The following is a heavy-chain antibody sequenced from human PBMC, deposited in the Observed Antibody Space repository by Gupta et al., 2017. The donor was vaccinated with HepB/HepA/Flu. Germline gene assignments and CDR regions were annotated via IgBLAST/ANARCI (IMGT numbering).Heavy chain of an antibody. Sequence: QVTLNESGPALVKPTQTLTLTCTFSGFSLSTTGMRVSWIRQPPGKALEWLARIDWDDDTFYRTSLKTRLTISKDTSKNQVVLKMTNMDPADTATYFGARSPFLEGDAFDIWGQGKMVTVSS. CDR2: IDWDDDT. V-gene: IGHV2-70*04. D-gene: IGHD3-3*02. J-gene: IGHJ3*02. CDR3: ARSPFLEGDAFDI. CDR1: GFSLSTTGMR.